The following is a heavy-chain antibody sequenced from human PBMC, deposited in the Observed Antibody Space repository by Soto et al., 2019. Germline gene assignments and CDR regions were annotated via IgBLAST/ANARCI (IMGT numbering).Heavy chain of an antibody. CDR3: AKGNPSYGDYVGVFDY. J-gene: IGHJ4*02. CDR1: GFTFSSYG. Sequence: QVQLVESGGGVVQPGRSLRLSCAASGFTFSSYGMHWVRQAPGKGLEWVTFISFDGSNKYYADSVKGRFTISRDNSRNTLYLKMNSLSAEDTAVYYCAKGNPSYGDYVGVFDYWGQGTLVTVSS. D-gene: IGHD4-17*01. V-gene: IGHV3-30*18. CDR2: ISFDGSNK.